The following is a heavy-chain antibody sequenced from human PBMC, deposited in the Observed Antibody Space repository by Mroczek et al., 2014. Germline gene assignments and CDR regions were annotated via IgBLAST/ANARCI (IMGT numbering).Heavy chain of an antibody. CDR3: ARESVTSPRVGATTT. V-gene: IGHV3-30-3*01. D-gene: IGHD1-26*01. CDR2: YHMMEAI. J-gene: IGHJ4*02. CDR1: GFTFSSYA. Sequence: QVQLQESGGGVVQPGRSLRLSCAASGFTFSSYAMHWVRQAPGKGLEWVQLYHMMEAIILRRLREGPIHHLQRQFQEHAVYLQMNYDLRADGHGCVLRRARESVTSPRVGATTTWGQGTL.